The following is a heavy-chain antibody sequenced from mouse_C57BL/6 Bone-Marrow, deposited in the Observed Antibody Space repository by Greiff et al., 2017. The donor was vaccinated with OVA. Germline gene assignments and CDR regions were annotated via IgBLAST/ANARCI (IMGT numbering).Heavy chain of an antibody. V-gene: IGHV1-80*01. Sequence: VKLMESGAELVKPGASVKISCKASGYAFSSYWMNWVKQRPGKGLEWIGQIYPGDGDTNYNGKFKGKATLTADKSSSTAYMQLSSLTSEDSAVYFCAREDYYGSSYDFDVWGTGTTVTVSS. CDR2: IYPGDGDT. J-gene: IGHJ1*03. CDR3: AREDYYGSSYDFDV. D-gene: IGHD1-1*01. CDR1: GYAFSSYW.